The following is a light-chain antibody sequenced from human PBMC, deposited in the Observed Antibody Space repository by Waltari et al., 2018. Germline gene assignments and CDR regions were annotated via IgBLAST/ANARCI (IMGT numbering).Light chain of an antibody. Sequence: DIQMTQSPSTLSASVGDRVTITCRASQSISSWLAWYQQKPGKVPKLLIYKASSLESGVPSRFSGSGSGTEFTLTISSLQPDDFATYYCQQYNSYPGTFGQGTKVEIK. V-gene: IGKV1-5*03. CDR2: KAS. J-gene: IGKJ1*01. CDR1: QSISSW. CDR3: QQYNSYPGT.